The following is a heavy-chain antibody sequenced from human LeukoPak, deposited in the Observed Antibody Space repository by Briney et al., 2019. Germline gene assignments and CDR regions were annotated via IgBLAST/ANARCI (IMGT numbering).Heavy chain of an antibody. V-gene: IGHV3-21*01. Sequence: GGSLRLSCAASGFTFSSYSMNWVRQAPGKGLEWVSSISSSSSYIYYADSVKGRFTISRDNSKNTLYLQMNSLRAEDTAVYYCARVAPLSPYDILTGYYGNAFDIWGQGTMVTVSS. CDR1: GFTFSSYS. D-gene: IGHD3-9*01. CDR2: ISSSSSYI. CDR3: ARVAPLSPYDILTGYYGNAFDI. J-gene: IGHJ3*02.